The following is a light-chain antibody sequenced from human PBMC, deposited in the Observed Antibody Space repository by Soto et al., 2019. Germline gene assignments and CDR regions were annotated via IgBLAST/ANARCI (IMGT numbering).Light chain of an antibody. CDR3: CAYAGSSTFDV. V-gene: IGLV2-23*03. CDR2: EGS. J-gene: IGLJ1*01. CDR1: SSDVGSYNL. Sequence: QSVLTQPASVSGSPGQSSTISCTGTSSDVGSYNLVSWYQQHPGKAPKLMIYEGSQRPSGVSNRVSGSKSGNTASLTISRLQAEDEADYYCCAYAGSSTFDVFGTGTKVTVL.